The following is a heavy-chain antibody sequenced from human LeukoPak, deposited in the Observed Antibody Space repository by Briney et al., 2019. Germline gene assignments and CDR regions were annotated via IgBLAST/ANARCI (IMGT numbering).Heavy chain of an antibody. D-gene: IGHD3-3*01. V-gene: IGHV1-2*02. CDR3: ARVPLEWLLAFDI. Sequence: RRASVKVSCKASGYTFTGYYMHWVRQAPGQGLEWMGWINPNSGGTNYAQKFQGRVTMTRDTSISTAYMELSRLRSDDTAVYYCARVPLEWLLAFDIWGQGTMVTVSS. CDR2: INPNSGGT. J-gene: IGHJ3*02. CDR1: GYTFTGYY.